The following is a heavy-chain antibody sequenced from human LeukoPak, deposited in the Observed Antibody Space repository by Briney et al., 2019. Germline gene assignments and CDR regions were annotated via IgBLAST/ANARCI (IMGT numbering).Heavy chain of an antibody. CDR1: GFTFRNYW. CDR2: IKQDGSEK. D-gene: IGHD6-13*01. Sequence: GGSLRLSCAASGFTFRNYWMSWVRQAPGKGLEWVANIKQDGSEKNYVDSAKGRFTISRGNAKNSVYLQMNSLSVEDTAMYYCARDSSSWYDYWGQGTLVTVSS. V-gene: IGHV3-7*01. J-gene: IGHJ4*02. CDR3: ARDSSSWYDY.